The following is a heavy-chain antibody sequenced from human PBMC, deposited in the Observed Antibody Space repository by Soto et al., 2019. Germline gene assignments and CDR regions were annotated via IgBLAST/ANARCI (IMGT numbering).Heavy chain of an antibody. J-gene: IGHJ4*02. D-gene: IGHD3-10*01. CDR2: IWYDGSNK. Sequence: QVQLVESGGGVVQPGRSLRLSCAASGFTFSSYGMHWVRQAPGKGLEWVSVIWYDGSNKYYADSVKGRFTISRDNSKNTLYLPMNSLRAEDKAVYYCARERITLVRGVIPPDYWGQGTLVTVSS. CDR3: ARERITLVRGVIPPDY. CDR1: GFTFSSYG. V-gene: IGHV3-33*01.